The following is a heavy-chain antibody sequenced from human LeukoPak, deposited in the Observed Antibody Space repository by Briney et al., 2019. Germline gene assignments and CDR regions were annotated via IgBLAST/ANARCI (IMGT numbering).Heavy chain of an antibody. CDR3: AKRGVRGYSGYVDY. CDR2: ISYDGSNK. Sequence: GGSLRLSCAASGFTFSSYGMHWVRQAPGKGLEGVAVISYDGSNKYYADSVKGRFTISRDNSKNTLYLQMNSLRAEDTAVYYCAKRGVRGYSGYVDYWGQGTLVTVSS. J-gene: IGHJ4*02. D-gene: IGHD5-12*01. CDR1: GFTFSSYG. V-gene: IGHV3-30*18.